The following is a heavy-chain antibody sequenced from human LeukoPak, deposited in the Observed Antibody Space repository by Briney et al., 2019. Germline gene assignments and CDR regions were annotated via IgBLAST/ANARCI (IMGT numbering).Heavy chain of an antibody. CDR3: ARHDFWGGDSL. V-gene: IGHV4-34*01. CDR2: INHSGST. J-gene: IGHJ4*02. D-gene: IGHD3-3*01. CDR1: GGSFSGYY. Sequence: SETLSLTCAVYGGSFSGYYWSWIRQPPGKGLEWIGEINHSGSTNYNPSLKSRVTISVDTSKNQFSLKLSSVTAADTAVYYCARHDFWGGDSLWGQGTLVTVSS.